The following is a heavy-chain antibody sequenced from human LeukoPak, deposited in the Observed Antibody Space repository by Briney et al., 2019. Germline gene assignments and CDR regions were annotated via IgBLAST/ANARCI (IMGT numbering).Heavy chain of an antibody. V-gene: IGHV3-30*04. CDR2: ISYEGSNK. CDR3: ARDGGYDPWGLDYNYHMDV. J-gene: IGHJ6*03. Sequence: GGSLRLSCAASGFTFSSYTMHWVRQAPGKGLEWVAVISYEGSNKYYTDSVKGRFTISRDNSKSTLNLQMHSLRAEDTAVYYCARDGGYDPWGLDYNYHMDVWGKGTTVTVSS. CDR1: GFTFSSYT. D-gene: IGHD5-12*01.